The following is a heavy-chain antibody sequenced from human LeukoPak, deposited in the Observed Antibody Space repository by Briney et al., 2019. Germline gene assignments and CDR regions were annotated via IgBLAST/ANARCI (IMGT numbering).Heavy chain of an antibody. V-gene: IGHV1-46*01. CDR1: GYTFTSYY. CDR2: INPSGGST. Sequence: ASVKVSCKAFGYTFTSYYMHWVRQAPGQGLEWMGIINPSGGSTSYAQKFQGRVTMTRDTSTSTVYMELSSLRSEDTAVYYCARDKVVVTASPSFDYWGQGTLVSVSS. CDR3: ARDKVVVTASPSFDY. D-gene: IGHD2-21*02. J-gene: IGHJ4*02.